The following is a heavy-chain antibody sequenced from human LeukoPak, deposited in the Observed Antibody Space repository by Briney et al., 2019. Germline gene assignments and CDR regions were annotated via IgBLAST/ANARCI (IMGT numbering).Heavy chain of an antibody. Sequence: SETLSLTCTVSGGSISSYYWSWIRQPPGKGLEWIGYIYYSGSTNYNPSLKSRVTISVDTSKNQFSLNLSSVTAADTAVYYCARVSDHGEYIAPFDYWGQGTLVTVSS. J-gene: IGHJ4*02. CDR3: ARVSDHGEYIAPFDY. V-gene: IGHV4-59*01. D-gene: IGHD2/OR15-2a*01. CDR1: GGSISSYY. CDR2: IYYSGST.